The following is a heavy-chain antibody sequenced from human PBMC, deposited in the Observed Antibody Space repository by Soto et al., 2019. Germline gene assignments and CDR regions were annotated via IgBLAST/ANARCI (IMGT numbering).Heavy chain of an antibody. CDR1: GGSISRGGDS. V-gene: IGHV4-30-2*01. CDR3: ARADWNDVGWFDP. Sequence: QLQLQESGSGLVKPSQTLSLTCAVSGGSISRGGDSWNWIRQPPGKGLEWIGYIYHVGRTYYNPSLKSRVTMSVDRSKNQFSLRLNSVTAADTAMYYCARADWNDVGWFDPWGQGTLVTVSS. D-gene: IGHD1-1*01. J-gene: IGHJ5*02. CDR2: IYHVGRT.